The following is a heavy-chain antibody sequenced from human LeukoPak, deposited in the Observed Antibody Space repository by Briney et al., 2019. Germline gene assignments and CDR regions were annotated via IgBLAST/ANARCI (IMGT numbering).Heavy chain of an antibody. CDR2: ISAYNGNT. CDR1: GYTFTSYG. Sequence: ASVKVSCKASGYTFTSYGISWVRQAPGQGLEWMGWISAYNGNTNYAQKLQGRVTMTTDTSTSTVYMELRSLRSDDTAVYYCARTALGGSGSYLGDAFDIWGQGTMVTVSS. CDR3: ARTALGGSGSYLGDAFDI. D-gene: IGHD3-10*01. J-gene: IGHJ3*02. V-gene: IGHV1-18*01.